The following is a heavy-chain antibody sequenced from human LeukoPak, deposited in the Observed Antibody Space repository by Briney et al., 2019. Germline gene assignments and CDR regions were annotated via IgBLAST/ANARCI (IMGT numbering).Heavy chain of an antibody. V-gene: IGHV3-23*01. CDR3: VKRGVVIRGLLVIGYHTEAYHYDY. Sequence: GGSLRLSCVVSGFSLSNYAMSWVRQAPGKGLEWVSYISERGGSTTYADSVKGRFTVSRDNSLNTVYLQMNSLRAEDTAVYFCVKRGVVIRGLLVIGYHTEAYHYDYWGQGTLVTVSS. CDR2: ISERGGST. CDR1: GFSLSNYA. D-gene: IGHD3-10*01. J-gene: IGHJ4*02.